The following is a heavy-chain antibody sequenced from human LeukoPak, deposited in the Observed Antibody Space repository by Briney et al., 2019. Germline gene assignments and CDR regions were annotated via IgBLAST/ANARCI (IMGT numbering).Heavy chain of an antibody. CDR3: AKGFSGSYDY. CDR1: GFTFSSYG. CDR2: ISYDGSNK. Sequence: GSLRLSCAASGFTFSSYGMHWVRQAPGKGLEWVAVISYDGSNKYYADSVKGRFTISRDNSKNTLYLQMNSLRAEDTAVYYCAKGFSGSYDYWGQGTLVTVSS. V-gene: IGHV3-30*18. J-gene: IGHJ4*02. D-gene: IGHD1-26*01.